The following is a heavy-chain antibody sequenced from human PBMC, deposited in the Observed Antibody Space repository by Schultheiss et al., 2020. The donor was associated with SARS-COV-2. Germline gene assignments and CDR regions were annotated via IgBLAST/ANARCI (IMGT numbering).Heavy chain of an antibody. CDR3: ARDLSTGTTWFDP. CDR1: GFTFSSYA. J-gene: IGHJ5*02. Sequence: GESLKISCAASGFTFSSYAMSWVRQAPGKGLEWVSAISGSGGSTYYADSVKGRFTISRDNSKNTLYLQMNSLRAEDTAVYYCARDLSTGTTWFDPWGQGTLVTVSS. D-gene: IGHD1-7*01. CDR2: ISGSGGST. V-gene: IGHV3-23*01.